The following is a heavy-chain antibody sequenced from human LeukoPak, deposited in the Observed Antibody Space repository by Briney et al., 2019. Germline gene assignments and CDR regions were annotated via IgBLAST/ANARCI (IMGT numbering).Heavy chain of an antibody. J-gene: IGHJ4*02. CDR1: GSSFTSYW. Sequence: GESLRISFKGSGSSFTSYWISWVRQVPGSGLEWMGRIDPSDSYTNYSPSFQGHVTVSADKSISTAYLQWSSLKASDTAMYYCARLGQLVPDYWGQGTLVTVSS. V-gene: IGHV5-10-1*01. CDR3: ARLGQLVPDY. CDR2: IDPSDSYT. D-gene: IGHD6-13*01.